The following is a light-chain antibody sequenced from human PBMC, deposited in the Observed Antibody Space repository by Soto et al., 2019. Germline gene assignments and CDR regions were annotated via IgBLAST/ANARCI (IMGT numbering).Light chain of an antibody. CDR3: MQALQILYT. V-gene: IGKV2-28*01. CDR1: QSLLYSNGYNY. J-gene: IGKJ2*01. Sequence: DTVMTQSPLSLPVTPGEPASISCRSSQSLLYSNGYNYLDWYLQKPGQSPQLLIYLGSNRASGVPDRFSGSGSATDFTLKLSRVEAEDVGVYYCMQALQILYTFGQGTKLEIK. CDR2: LGS.